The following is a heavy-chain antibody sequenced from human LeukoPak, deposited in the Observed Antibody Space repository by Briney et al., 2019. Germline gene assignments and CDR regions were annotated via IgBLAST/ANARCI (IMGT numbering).Heavy chain of an antibody. J-gene: IGHJ5*02. D-gene: IGHD2-15*01. Sequence: PSETLPLTCIVSGGSISSYHWSWIRQPAGKRLEWIGHTYTSGSSNYNPSLKSRVTMSVDTSNNQFSLKLNSVTAADTAVYYCARGGGYGRNWFDPWGQGTLVIVSS. CDR2: TYTSGSS. CDR1: GGSISSYH. CDR3: ARGGGYGRNWFDP. V-gene: IGHV4-4*07.